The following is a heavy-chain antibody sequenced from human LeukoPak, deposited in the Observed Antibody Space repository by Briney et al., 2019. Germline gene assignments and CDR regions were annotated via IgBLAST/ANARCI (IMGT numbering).Heavy chain of an antibody. J-gene: IGHJ3*01. CDR2: IRYDGSNK. CDR3: AKEGPGYYDSSGYYLS. V-gene: IGHV3-30*02. CDR1: GFTFSSYG. Sequence: SGGSLRLSCAASGFTFSSYGMHWVRRAPGKGLEWVAFIRYDGSNKYYADSVKGRFTISRDNSKNTLYLQMNSLRAEDTAVYYCAKEGPGYYDSSGYYLSWGQGTMVTVSS. D-gene: IGHD3-22*01.